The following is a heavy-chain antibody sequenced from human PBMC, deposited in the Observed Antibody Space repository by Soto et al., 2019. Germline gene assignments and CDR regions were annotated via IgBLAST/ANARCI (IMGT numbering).Heavy chain of an antibody. CDR3: AKEYSSSTVSYYYYYGMDV. V-gene: IGHV3-30*18. CDR1: GFTFSSYG. CDR2: ISYDGSNK. Sequence: PGGSLRLSCAASGFTFSSYGMHWVRQAPGKGLEWVAVISYDGSNKYYADSVKGRFTISRDNSKNTLYLQMNSLRAEDTAVYYCAKEYSSSTVSYYYYYGMDVWGQGT. D-gene: IGHD6-6*01. J-gene: IGHJ6*02.